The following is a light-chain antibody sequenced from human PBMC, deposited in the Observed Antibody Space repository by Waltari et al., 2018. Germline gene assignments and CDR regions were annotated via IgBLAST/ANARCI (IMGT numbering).Light chain of an antibody. Sequence: DIQMTQSPSSVSASVGDRVTITCRASQDVSNWLAWYQQRPGMAPKLLIPPPSSFQSGVPSRFSGSGSGTDFTLTISSLQIEDFATYFCQQAATLPVTFGQGTTVEV. CDR2: PPS. CDR3: QQAATLPVT. CDR1: QDVSNW. J-gene: IGKJ1*01. V-gene: IGKV1-12*01.